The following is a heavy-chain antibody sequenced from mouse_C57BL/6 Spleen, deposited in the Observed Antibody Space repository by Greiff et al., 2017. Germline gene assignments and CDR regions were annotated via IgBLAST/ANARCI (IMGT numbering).Heavy chain of an antibody. D-gene: IGHD1-1*01. J-gene: IGHJ1*03. CDR2: IYPGDGDT. CDR1: GYAFSSSW. CDR3: ARGDYGSSSYWYFDV. V-gene: IGHV1-82*01. Sequence: VQLQESGPELVKPGASVKISCKASGYAFSSSWMNWVKQRPGKGLEWIGRIYPGDGDTNYNGKFKGKATLTADKSSSTAYMQLSSLTSEDSAVXFCARGDYGSSSYWYFDVWGTGTTVTVSS.